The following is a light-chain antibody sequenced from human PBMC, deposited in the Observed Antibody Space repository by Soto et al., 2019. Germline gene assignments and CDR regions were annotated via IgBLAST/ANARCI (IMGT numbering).Light chain of an antibody. J-gene: IGLJ2*01. V-gene: IGLV1-44*01. CDR1: SSNIGSNT. Sequence: QSVLTQPPSASGTPGQRVTISCSGSSSNIGSNTVNWYQQLPGTAPKLLIYSNNQRPSGVPDRFSGSKSGTSASLAISGLQSEDEADYYCVAWDDRLTGLVVIGGGTKVTVL. CDR2: SNN. CDR3: VAWDDRLTGLVV.